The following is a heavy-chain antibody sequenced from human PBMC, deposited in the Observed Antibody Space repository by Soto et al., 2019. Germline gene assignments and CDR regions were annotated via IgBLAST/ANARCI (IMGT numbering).Heavy chain of an antibody. V-gene: IGHV4-59*08. CDR3: ARHPLPPHYDMLRGRVPLEEP. D-gene: IGHD3-9*01. CDR1: GGSISSYY. Sequence: SETLFLTCTVSGGSISSYYWSWIRQPPGKGLEWIGYIYYSGSTNYNPSLKSRVTISVDTSKNQFSLKLSSVTAADTAVYYCARHPLPPHYDMLRGRVPLEEPWGQGTLVTVSS. J-gene: IGHJ5*02. CDR2: IYYSGST.